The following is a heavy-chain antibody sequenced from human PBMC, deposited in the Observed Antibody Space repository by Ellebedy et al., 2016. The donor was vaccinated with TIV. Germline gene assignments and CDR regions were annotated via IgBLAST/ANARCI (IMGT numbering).Heavy chain of an antibody. D-gene: IGHD3-10*01. CDR2: IDSSGAT. Sequence: MPGGSLRLSCAVYGGSLTIYHWTWIRQPPGKRLEWIGEIDSSGATHYNPSLKSRVTISIDTSKNQFSLRFNSVTAADTAVYFCARVSPSMVRGVIIGGNYDSWGQGSLVTVSS. V-gene: IGHV4-34*01. CDR1: GGSLTIYH. CDR3: ARVSPSMVRGVIIGGNYDS. J-gene: IGHJ4*02.